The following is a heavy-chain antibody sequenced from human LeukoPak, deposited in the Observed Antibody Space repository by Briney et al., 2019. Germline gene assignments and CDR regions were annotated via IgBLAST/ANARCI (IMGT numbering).Heavy chain of an antibody. V-gene: IGHV4-4*07. CDR1: GDSISSYY. D-gene: IGHD5-18*01. CDR2: IYTSGST. J-gene: IGHJ4*02. Sequence: PSETLSLTCTVSGDSISSYYWSWIRQPAGKGLEWIGRIYTSGSTNYNPSLKSRVTMSVDTSKNQFSLKLSSVTAADTAVYYCVKNGYTYGPFDYWGQGTQVTVSS. CDR3: VKNGYTYGPFDY.